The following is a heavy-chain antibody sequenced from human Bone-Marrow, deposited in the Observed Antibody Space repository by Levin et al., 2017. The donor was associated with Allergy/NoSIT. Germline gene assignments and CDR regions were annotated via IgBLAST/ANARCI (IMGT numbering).Heavy chain of an antibody. CDR1: GFTVGNNY. CDR3: AGYTAKDY. D-gene: IGHD5-18*01. V-gene: IGHV3-53*01. CDR2: IYSGGST. J-gene: IGHJ4*02. Sequence: PGESLKISCVASGFTVGNNYMSWVRQAPGKGLEWVSVIYSGGSTYYADSVKGRFTVSRDSSKNILFLQMNSLTAEDTAVYYCAGYTAKDYWGRGTLVTVSS.